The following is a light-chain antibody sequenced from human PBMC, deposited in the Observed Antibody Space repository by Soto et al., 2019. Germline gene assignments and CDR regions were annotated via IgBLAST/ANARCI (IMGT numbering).Light chain of an antibody. CDR1: QSVSSSY. V-gene: IGKV3-20*01. J-gene: IGKJ1*01. Sequence: EIVLTQSPGTLSLSPGERATLSCRASQSVSSSYLAWYQQKPGQPPRLLIYGASSRATGIPDRFSGSGSGTDFTLTISSLEPEDFAVIYCQQFGTSPQTFGQGTKVEIK. CDR2: GAS. CDR3: QQFGTSPQT.